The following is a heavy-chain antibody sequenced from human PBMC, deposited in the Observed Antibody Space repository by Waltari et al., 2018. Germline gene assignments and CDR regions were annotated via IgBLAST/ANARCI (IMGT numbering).Heavy chain of an antibody. CDR2: ISYDGSNK. J-gene: IGHJ5*02. CDR1: GFTFSSYA. V-gene: IGHV3-30-3*01. D-gene: IGHD3-16*01. CDR3: ARDGPGFGEP. Sequence: QVQLVESGGGVVQPGRSLRLSCAASGFTFSSYAMLWVRQAPGKGLEWVAVISYDGSNKYYADSVKGRFTISRDNSKNTLYLQMNSLRAEDTAVYYCARDGPGFGEPWGQGTLVTVSS.